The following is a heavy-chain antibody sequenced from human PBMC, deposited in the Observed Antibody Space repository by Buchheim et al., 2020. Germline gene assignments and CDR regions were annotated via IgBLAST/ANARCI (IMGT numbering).Heavy chain of an antibody. CDR2: MNPNSGNT. CDR1: GYTFTSYD. Sequence: QVQLVQSGAEVTKPGASVKVSCKASGYTFTSYDIIWVRQATGQGLEWMGWMNPNSGNTGYAQNLQGRVTMTRNTPISTAYMELSSLRSEDTAVYLCAREVHSNCDFWSGYPYYYYGMDVWGQGTT. D-gene: IGHD3-3*01. V-gene: IGHV1-8*01. J-gene: IGHJ6*02. CDR3: AREVHSNCDFWSGYPYYYYGMDV.